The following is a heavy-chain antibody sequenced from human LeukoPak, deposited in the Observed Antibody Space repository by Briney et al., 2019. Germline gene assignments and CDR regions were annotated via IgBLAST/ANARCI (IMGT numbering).Heavy chain of an antibody. CDR2: ISSSSGYI. CDR1: GFTFSSYA. D-gene: IGHD2-15*01. V-gene: IGHV3-21*01. CDR3: ATVGPYCSGGSCYDY. Sequence: GGSLRLSCAASGFTFSSYAMSWVRQAPGKGLEWVSSISSSSGYIYYADSVKGRFTISRDNAKNSLYLQMSSLRAEDTAVYYCATVGPYCSGGSCYDYWGQGTLVTVSS. J-gene: IGHJ4*02.